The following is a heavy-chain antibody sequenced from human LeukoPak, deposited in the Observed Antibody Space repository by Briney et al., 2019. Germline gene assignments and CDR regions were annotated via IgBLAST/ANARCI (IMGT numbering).Heavy chain of an antibody. CDR1: GFAFSDYH. V-gene: IGHV3-11*04. J-gene: IGHJ4*02. CDR3: ARIGRPYSSGWYYFDY. CDR2: ITGGGTII. Sequence: GGSLRLSCAASGFAFSDYHMSWIRQAPGKGLECVSYITGGGTIIKYADSVKGRFIISRDNSKNTLYLQMNSLRAEDTAVYYCARIGRPYSSGWYYFDYWGQGTLVTVSS. D-gene: IGHD6-19*01.